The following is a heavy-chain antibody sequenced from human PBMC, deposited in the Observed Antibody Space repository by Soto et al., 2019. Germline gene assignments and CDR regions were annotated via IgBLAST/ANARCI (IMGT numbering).Heavy chain of an antibody. CDR3: ARDFWSGYYKDYYYMDV. D-gene: IGHD3-3*01. V-gene: IGHV3-33*01. CDR1: GFTFSTYD. CDR2: IWYDGSNK. J-gene: IGHJ6*03. Sequence: AGGSLRLSCAASGFTFSTYDMQWVRQAPGKGLEWVAVIWYDGSNKYYADSVKGRFTISRDNSKNTLYLQMNSLRAEDTAVYYCARDFWSGYYKDYYYMDVWGKGTTVTVSS.